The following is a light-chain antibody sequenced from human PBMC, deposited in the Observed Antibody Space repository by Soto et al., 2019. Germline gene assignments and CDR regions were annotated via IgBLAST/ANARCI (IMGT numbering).Light chain of an antibody. CDR3: GADHGSGSNFVYV. V-gene: IGLV9-49*01. J-gene: IGLJ1*01. CDR2: VGTGGIVG. Sequence: QSVLTQPPAVSASLGASVTLTCTLSSGYSNYEVDWYQQRPGKGPRFVMRVGTGGIVGSKGDGIPGRFSVLGSGLNRFLTINNIQEEDESDYHCGADHGSGSNFVYVFGTGTKVTVL. CDR1: SGYSNYE.